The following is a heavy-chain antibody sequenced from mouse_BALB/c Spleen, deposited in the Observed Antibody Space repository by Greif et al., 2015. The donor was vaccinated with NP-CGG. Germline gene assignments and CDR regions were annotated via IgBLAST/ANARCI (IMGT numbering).Heavy chain of an antibody. Sequence: VQLVESGPGLVAPSQSLSITCTVSGFSLTSYGVHWVRQPPGKGLEWLGVIWAGGSTNYNSALMSRLSISKDNSKSQVFLKMNSLQTDDTAMYFCARAGESMITRFAYWGQGTLVTVSA. CDR3: ARAGESMITRFAY. CDR2: IWAGGST. J-gene: IGHJ3*01. CDR1: GFSLTSYG. D-gene: IGHD2-4*01. V-gene: IGHV2-9*02.